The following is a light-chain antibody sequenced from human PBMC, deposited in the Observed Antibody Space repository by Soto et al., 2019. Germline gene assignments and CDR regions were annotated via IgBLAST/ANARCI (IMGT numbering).Light chain of an antibody. CDR3: LQDYNLWT. V-gene: IGKV1-6*01. Sequence: AIQMTQSPSSLSASVGDRVTITCRASQGIRHDLGWYQQKPGKAPKLLIYAASSLQSGVPPRVSGSGSGTDFTLTISSLQPQDFATYYCLQDYNLWTFGQGTKVEIK. CDR2: AAS. J-gene: IGKJ1*01. CDR1: QGIRHD.